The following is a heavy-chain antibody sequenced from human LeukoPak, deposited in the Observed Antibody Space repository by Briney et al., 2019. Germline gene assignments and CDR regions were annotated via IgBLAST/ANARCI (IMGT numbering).Heavy chain of an antibody. D-gene: IGHD3-3*01. CDR2: IIPILGIA. J-gene: IGHJ6*03. V-gene: IGHV1-69*04. CDR3: ARDYNDFWSQFRYYMDV. CDR1: GGTFSSYA. Sequence: VASVKVSCKASGGTFSSYAISWVRQAPGQGLEWMGRIIPILGIANYAQKFQGRVTITADKSTSTAYMELSSLRSEDTAVYYCARDYNDFWSQFRYYMDVWGKGTTVTVSS.